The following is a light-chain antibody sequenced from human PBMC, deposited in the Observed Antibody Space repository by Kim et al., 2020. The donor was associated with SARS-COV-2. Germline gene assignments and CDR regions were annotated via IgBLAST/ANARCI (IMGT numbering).Light chain of an antibody. V-gene: IGKV3-20*01. CDR2: GAS. J-gene: IGKJ1*01. CDR1: QSVGSNS. Sequence: EIVLTQSPGTLSLSPGERATLSCRASQSVGSNSLAWYQQKPGQAPGLLISGASSRATGIADRFSGSGSATDFTLTISRLEPEDFAVYYCQQYGSSPWTFGQGTKVDIK. CDR3: QQYGSSPWT.